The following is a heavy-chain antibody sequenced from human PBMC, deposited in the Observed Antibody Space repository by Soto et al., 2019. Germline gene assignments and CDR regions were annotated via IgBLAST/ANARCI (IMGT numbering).Heavy chain of an antibody. CDR1: GGSFSGYY. V-gene: IGHV4-34*01. D-gene: IGHD2-2*01. Sequence: SETLSLTCAVYGGSFSGYYWSWIRQPPGKGLEWIGEINHSGSTNYNPSLKSRVTILVDTSKNQFSLKLSSVTAADTAVYYCARRTRGVPATATGDPKSYYFDYWGQGTLVTVSS. CDR3: ARRTRGVPATATGDPKSYYFDY. CDR2: INHSGST. J-gene: IGHJ4*02.